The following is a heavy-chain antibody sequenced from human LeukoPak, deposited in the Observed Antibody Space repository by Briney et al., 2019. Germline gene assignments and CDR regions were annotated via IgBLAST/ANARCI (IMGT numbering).Heavy chain of an antibody. CDR1: GGSISSSSYY. V-gene: IGHV4-39*01. CDR3: ARHGLYTADFDY. D-gene: IGHD5-18*01. Sequence: ASETLSLTCTVSGGSISSSSYYWGWIRQPPGKGLEWIGSIYYSGSTYYNPSLKSRVTISVDTSKNQFSLKLSSVTAADTAVYYCARHGLYTADFDYWGQGTLVTVSS. CDR2: IYYSGST. J-gene: IGHJ4*02.